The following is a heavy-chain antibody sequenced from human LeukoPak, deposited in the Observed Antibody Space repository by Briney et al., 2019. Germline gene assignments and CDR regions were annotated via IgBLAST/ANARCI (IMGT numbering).Heavy chain of an antibody. V-gene: IGHV4-30-2*01. Sequence: SETLSLTCAVSGGSISSGGYSWSWIRQPPGKGLEWIGYIYHSGSTNYNPSLKSRVTISVDTSKNQFSLKLSSVTAADTAVYYCARGYSSSWSYYYYGMDVWGQGTTVTVSS. CDR1: GGSISSGGYS. J-gene: IGHJ6*02. D-gene: IGHD6-13*01. CDR3: ARGYSSSWSYYYYGMDV. CDR2: IYHSGST.